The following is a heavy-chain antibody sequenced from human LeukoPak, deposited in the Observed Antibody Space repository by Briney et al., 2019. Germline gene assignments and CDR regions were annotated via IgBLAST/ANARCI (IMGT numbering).Heavy chain of an antibody. D-gene: IGHD4-17*01. CDR3: ARRRVTVTTPLDAFDI. CDR2: IYYSGST. Sequence: SETLSLTCTVSGGSIGSSSYYWGWIRQPPGKGLEWIGSIYYSGSTYYNPSLKSRVTISVDTSKNQFSLKLSSVTAADTAVYYCARRRVTVTTPLDAFDIWGQGTMVTVSS. V-gene: IGHV4-39*01. CDR1: GGSIGSSSYY. J-gene: IGHJ3*02.